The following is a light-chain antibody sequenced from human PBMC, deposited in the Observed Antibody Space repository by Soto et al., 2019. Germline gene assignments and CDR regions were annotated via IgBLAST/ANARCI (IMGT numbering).Light chain of an antibody. CDR2: SNN. CDR1: NSNIGTNT. J-gene: IGLJ2*01. CDR3: AAWDDSLNGHVV. V-gene: IGLV1-44*01. Sequence: QSVLTQPPSASGTPGQRVTISCSGSNSNIGTNTVNWYQQLPGTAPKVLIYSNNQRPSGVPDRFSGSKSATSASLAISGLQSEDEADYYCAAWDDSLNGHVVFGGGTKLTVL.